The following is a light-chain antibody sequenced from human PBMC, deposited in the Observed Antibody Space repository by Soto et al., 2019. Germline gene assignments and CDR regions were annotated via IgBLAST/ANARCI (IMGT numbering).Light chain of an antibody. Sequence: QSGLTQPASVCGSPGQSGAISWTGTSSDVGAYNYISWYQQHPGKAPKLLLSEGTNRPSGASDRFSGSKSVNTASVTISGLQPEDEADYYCSSLTTSFTYVFGTGTKVTVL. CDR2: EGT. CDR1: SSDVGAYNY. CDR3: SSLTTSFTYV. V-gene: IGLV2-14*01. J-gene: IGLJ1*01.